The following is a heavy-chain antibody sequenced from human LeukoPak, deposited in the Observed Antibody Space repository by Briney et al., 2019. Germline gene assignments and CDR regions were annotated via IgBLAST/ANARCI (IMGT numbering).Heavy chain of an antibody. V-gene: IGHV4-59*08. Sequence: SETLSLTCTVSGGSISSNYWSWIRQPPGKGPEYIGYIYYTGSTNYNSSLKSRVTISVDTSKNQFSLKLSSVTAADTAVYYCARLYSSSYYFDYWGQGTLVTVSS. CDR1: GGSISSNY. D-gene: IGHD6-6*01. CDR3: ARLYSSSYYFDY. J-gene: IGHJ4*02. CDR2: IYYTGST.